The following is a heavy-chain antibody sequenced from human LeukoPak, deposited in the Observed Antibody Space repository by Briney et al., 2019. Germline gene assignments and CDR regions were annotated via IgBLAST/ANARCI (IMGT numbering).Heavy chain of an antibody. CDR3: AEGKRAGGYSSPGEVP. J-gene: IGHJ5*02. Sequence: PGGSLRLSCAASGFTFSSYAMHWVRQAPGKGLEWVAVISYDGSNKYYADSVKGRFTISRDNSKNTLYLQMNSLRAEDTAVYYCAEGKRAGGYSSPGEVPWGQGTLVTVSS. CDR2: ISYDGSNK. V-gene: IGHV3-30-3*02. CDR1: GFTFSSYA. D-gene: IGHD5-18*01.